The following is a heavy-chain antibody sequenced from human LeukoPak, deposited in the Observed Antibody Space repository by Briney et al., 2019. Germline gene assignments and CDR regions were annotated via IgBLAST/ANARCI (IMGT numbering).Heavy chain of an antibody. D-gene: IGHD2-21*02. CDR3: VRARLIRLENFFDY. V-gene: IGHV3-48*03. J-gene: IGHJ4*02. CDR2: TSRGGSDI. Sequence: PGGSLRLSCATSGFTFSNHEMNWVRQAPGKGLEWVACTSRGGSDISYADSVKGRFTISTDNANSSLYLQMNSLRAEDTAVYFCVRARLIRLENFFDYWGQGTLVTVSS. CDR1: GFTFSNHE.